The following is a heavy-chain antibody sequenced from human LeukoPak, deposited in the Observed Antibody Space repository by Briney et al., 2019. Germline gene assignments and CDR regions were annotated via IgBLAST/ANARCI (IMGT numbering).Heavy chain of an antibody. J-gene: IGHJ6*02. V-gene: IGHV3-48*02. CDR3: AREPDIVVVPAAMEDYYYGMDV. Sequence: GGSLRLSCAASGFTFSSYSMNWVRQAPGKGLEWVSYISSSSSTIYYADSVKGRFTISRDNAKNSLYLQMNSLGDEDTAVYYCAREPDIVVVPAAMEDYYYGMDVWGQGTTVTVSS. D-gene: IGHD2-2*01. CDR1: GFTFSSYS. CDR2: ISSSSSTI.